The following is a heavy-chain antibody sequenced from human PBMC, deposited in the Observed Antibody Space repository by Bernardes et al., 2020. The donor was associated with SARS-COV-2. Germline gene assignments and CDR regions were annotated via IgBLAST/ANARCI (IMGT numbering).Heavy chain of an antibody. Sequence: GGSLRLSCAASGFTFSSYAMSWVRQAPGKGLEWVSAISGSGGSTYYADSVKGRFTISRDNSKNTLYLQMNSLRAEDTAVYYCAKAGVVAASLADYYGMDVWGQGTTVTVSS. CDR1: GFTFSSYA. CDR2: ISGSGGST. D-gene: IGHD2-15*01. V-gene: IGHV3-23*01. J-gene: IGHJ6*02. CDR3: AKAGVVAASLADYYGMDV.